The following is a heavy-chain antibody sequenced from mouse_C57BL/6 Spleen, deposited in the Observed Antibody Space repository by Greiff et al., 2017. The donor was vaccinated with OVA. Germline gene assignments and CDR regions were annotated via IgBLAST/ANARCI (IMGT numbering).Heavy chain of an antibody. D-gene: IGHD2-10*02. V-gene: IGHV5-17*01. CDR1: GFTFSDYG. Sequence: EVKVVESGGGLVKPGASLKLSCAASGFTFSDYGMHWVRQAPEKGLEWVAYISSGSSTIYYADTVKGRCTISRDNGTNSLFLQMTSLRSEDTAMYYCARPSSWYFDVWGTGTTVTVSS. CDR3: ARPSSWYFDV. J-gene: IGHJ1*03. CDR2: ISSGSSTI.